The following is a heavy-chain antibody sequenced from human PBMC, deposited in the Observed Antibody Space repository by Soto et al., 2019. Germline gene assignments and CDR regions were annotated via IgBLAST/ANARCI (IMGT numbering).Heavy chain of an antibody. J-gene: IGHJ6*03. CDR2: INPSGGST. D-gene: IGHD3-10*01. CDR3: ASVFRPHNYYGSGNREHYYYYYMDV. Sequence: ASVKVSCKASGYTFTSYYMHWVRQAPGQGLEWMGIINPSGGSTSYAQKFQGRVTMTRDTSTSTVYMELSSLRSEDTAVYYCASVFRPHNYYGSGNREHYYYYYMDVWGKGTTVTVSS. V-gene: IGHV1-46*01. CDR1: GYTFTSYY.